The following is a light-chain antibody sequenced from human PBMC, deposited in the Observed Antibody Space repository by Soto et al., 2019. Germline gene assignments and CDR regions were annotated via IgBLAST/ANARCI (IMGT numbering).Light chain of an antibody. CDR1: QSVDSRY. CDR2: AVS. V-gene: IGKV3-20*01. CDR3: QQYGSSPRYS. Sequence: DIVLTQSPGTLSLSPGERATLSCRASQSVDSRYLAWYQQKPGQAPRLLIYAVSNRATGIPDRFSGSGSGTDFSLTISRLEPEDVAASYCQQYGSSPRYSFGQGTKLEIK. J-gene: IGKJ2*03.